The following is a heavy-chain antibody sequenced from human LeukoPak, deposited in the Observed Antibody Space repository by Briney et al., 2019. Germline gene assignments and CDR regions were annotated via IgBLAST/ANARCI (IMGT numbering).Heavy chain of an antibody. Sequence: GASVTVSFKASGYTFTSYGISWVRQAPGQGLEWMGWISAYNGNTNYAQKLQSGVTMTTDTSTSTAYMELRSLRSDDTAVYYCARDYSSSWSDYYYYYYAMDVWGQGTTVTVSS. V-gene: IGHV1-18*01. J-gene: IGHJ6*02. D-gene: IGHD6-13*01. CDR2: ISAYNGNT. CDR3: ARDYSSSWSDYYYYYYAMDV. CDR1: GYTFTSYG.